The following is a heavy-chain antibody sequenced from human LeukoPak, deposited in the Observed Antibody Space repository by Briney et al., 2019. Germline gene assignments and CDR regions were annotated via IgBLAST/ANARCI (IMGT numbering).Heavy chain of an antibody. D-gene: IGHD6-13*01. CDR2: IKQNGSEK. CDR1: GFTFSTYW. Sequence: GGSLRLSCAASGFTFSTYWMSWVRQAPGKGLEWVANIKQNGSEKYYVDSVKGRFTISRDNAKNSLYLQMNSLRAEDTAMYYCARDSAGNDYWGQGTLVTVSS. CDR3: ARDSAGNDY. V-gene: IGHV3-7*01. J-gene: IGHJ4*02.